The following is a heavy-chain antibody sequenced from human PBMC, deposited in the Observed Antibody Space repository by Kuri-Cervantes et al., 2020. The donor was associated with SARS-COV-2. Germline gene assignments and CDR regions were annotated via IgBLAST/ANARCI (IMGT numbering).Heavy chain of an antibody. CDR3: VRGFDP. V-gene: IGHV3-23*01. Sequence: GESLKISCAASGFTFSSYSMNWVRQAPGKGLEWVSAISGSGGSTYYADSVKGRFTISRDNSKNTLYLQMNSLRVEDTGVYYCVRGFDPWGQGTLVTVSS. J-gene: IGHJ5*02. CDR2: ISGSGGST. CDR1: GFTFSSYS.